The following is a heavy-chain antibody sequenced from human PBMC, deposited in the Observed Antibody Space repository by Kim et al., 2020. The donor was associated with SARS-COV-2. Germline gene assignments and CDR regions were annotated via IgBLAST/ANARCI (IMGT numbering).Heavy chain of an antibody. CDR2: IYYSGST. Sequence: SETLSLTYTVSGGSISSYYWSWIRQPPGKGLEWIGYIYYSGSTNYNPSLKSRVTISVDTSKNQFSLKLSSVTAADTAVYYCARALRGYSYVSSLWGQGTLVTVSS. CDR3: ARALRGYSYVSSL. CDR1: GGSISSYY. V-gene: IGHV4-59*13. D-gene: IGHD5-18*01. J-gene: IGHJ4*02.